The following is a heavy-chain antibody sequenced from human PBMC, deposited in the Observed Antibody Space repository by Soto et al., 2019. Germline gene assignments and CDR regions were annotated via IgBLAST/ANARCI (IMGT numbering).Heavy chain of an antibody. Sequence: QVQLVQAGAEVKKPESSVKVSCKTSGGTFVRHVISWVRQAPGQGPEWMGKINPLSGIPNYAQKFQDRVTFTADTDSSTAYMEVSSLRSDATAVYYCAAPACAATCCYPSDNLDHWSQGTLVTVSS. D-gene: IGHD2-15*01. CDR3: AAPACAATCCYPSDNLDH. V-gene: IGHV1-69*09. J-gene: IGHJ4*02. CDR1: GGTFVRHV. CDR2: INPLSGIP.